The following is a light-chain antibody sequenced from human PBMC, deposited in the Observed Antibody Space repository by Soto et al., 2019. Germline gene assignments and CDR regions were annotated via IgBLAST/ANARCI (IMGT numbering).Light chain of an antibody. CDR3: QSYDSSLSGSV. CDR1: SSNIGAGYG. J-gene: IGLJ2*01. CDR2: GDS. V-gene: IGLV1-40*01. Sequence: QSVLTQPPSVSGAPGQRVSISCTGSSSNIGAGYGVHWYQQLPGTAPKVLIYGDSNRPSGVPDRFSGSKSGTSASLAITGLQAEDDADYYCQSYDSSLSGSVFGGGTKRPS.